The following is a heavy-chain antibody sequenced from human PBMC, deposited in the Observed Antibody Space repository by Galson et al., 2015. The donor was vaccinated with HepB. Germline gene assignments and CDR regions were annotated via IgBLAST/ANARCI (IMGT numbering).Heavy chain of an antibody. J-gene: IGHJ5*02. CDR1: GDSVSSYSAG. CDR2: TYYRSMWYI. CDR3: AGGGLVRGALGWIDP. D-gene: IGHD3-16*02. V-gene: IGHV6-1*01. Sequence: CAISGDSVSSYSAGWNWIRQSPSRGLEWLGRTYYRSMWYIDYAVSVNGRTSITPDTSRNQFSLQLSSVTPEDTAIYYCAGGGLVRGALGWIDPWGPGILVTVSS.